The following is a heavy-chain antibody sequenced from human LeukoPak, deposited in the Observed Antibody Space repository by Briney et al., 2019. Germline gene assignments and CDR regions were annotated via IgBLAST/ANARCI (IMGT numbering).Heavy chain of an antibody. J-gene: IGHJ6*03. V-gene: IGHV4-39*07. Sequence: TSETLSLTCTVSGDSISSSNYYWGWIRRPPGKGLEWIGTISYSGGTYYNPSLKSRVTISVDTSKNQFSLKLNSVTAADTAVYYCASKVGSNYNYYMDVWGKGTTVTVSS. D-gene: IGHD4-11*01. CDR3: ASKVGSNYNYYMDV. CDR1: GDSISSSNYY. CDR2: ISYSGGT.